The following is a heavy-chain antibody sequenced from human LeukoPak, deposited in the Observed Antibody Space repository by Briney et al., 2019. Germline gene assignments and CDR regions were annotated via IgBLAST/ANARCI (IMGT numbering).Heavy chain of an antibody. CDR2: IIPIFGIA. D-gene: IGHD3-9*01. Sequence: GASVKVSCKASGGTFSSYAISWVRQAPGQGLEWMGRIIPIFGIADYAQKFQGRVTITADKSTSTVYMELRSLRSDDTAIYYCARTDYDILTGARMDVWGKGTTVTVSS. CDR1: GGTFSSYA. J-gene: IGHJ6*04. V-gene: IGHV1-69*04. CDR3: ARTDYDILTGARMDV.